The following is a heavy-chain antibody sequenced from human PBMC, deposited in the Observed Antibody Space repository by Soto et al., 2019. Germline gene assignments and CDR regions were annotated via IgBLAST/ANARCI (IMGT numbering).Heavy chain of an antibody. J-gene: IGHJ6*03. Sequence: QVQLVESGGGVVQPGWSLRLSCAASGFIFNTYGMHWVRQAPGKGLEWVALISYDGSNIYSADSVKGRFTISRDNSKNTLYLQMNSLGAEDSAVYYCAKAWGNFDMYFYYYMDVWGKGTTVTVCS. V-gene: IGHV3-30*18. D-gene: IGHD4-4*01. CDR3: AKAWGNFDMYFYYYMDV. CDR2: ISYDGSNI. CDR1: GFIFNTYG.